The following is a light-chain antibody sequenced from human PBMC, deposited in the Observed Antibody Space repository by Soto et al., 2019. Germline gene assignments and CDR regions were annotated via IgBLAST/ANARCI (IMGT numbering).Light chain of an antibody. V-gene: IGLV2-14*01. Sequence: QAALTQPASVSGSPGQSITISCAGTSSDVGGYNYVSWYQHHPGEAPKLIIYEVTNRPPGVSARFSGSKSGNTASLTISGLQPEDEVDYYCGSLPDRPTLPSVFGTG. J-gene: IGLJ1*01. CDR3: GSLPDRPTLPSV. CDR2: EVT. CDR1: SSDVGGYNY.